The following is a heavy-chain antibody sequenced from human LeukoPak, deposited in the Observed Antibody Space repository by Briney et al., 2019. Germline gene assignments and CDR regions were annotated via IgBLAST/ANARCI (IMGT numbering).Heavy chain of an antibody. J-gene: IGHJ4*02. CDR1: GGSISSGGYY. V-gene: IGHV4-31*03. CDR3: ARDSYYYDSSGFDY. Sequence: SETLSLTCTVSGGSISSGGYYWSWIRQHLGKGLEWIGYIYYSGSTYYNPSLKSRVTISVDTSKNQFSLKLSSVTAADTAVYYCARDSYYYDSSGFDYWGQGTLVTVSS. D-gene: IGHD3-22*01. CDR2: IYYSGST.